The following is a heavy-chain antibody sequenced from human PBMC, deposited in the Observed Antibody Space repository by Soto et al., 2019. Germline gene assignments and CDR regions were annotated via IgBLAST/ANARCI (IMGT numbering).Heavy chain of an antibody. Sequence: ASVKVSCKASRYTFTNLYIHWLRQAPGQGLEWMGIINPSGGSTTYPQKFQGRVTMTRDTSTSTVHMELITLRSEDTAVYYCARSKGGRPLDVWGPGTRVTVSS. CDR3: ARSKGGRPLDV. V-gene: IGHV1-46*01. D-gene: IGHD3-16*01. J-gene: IGHJ6*02. CDR2: INPSGGST. CDR1: RYTFTNLY.